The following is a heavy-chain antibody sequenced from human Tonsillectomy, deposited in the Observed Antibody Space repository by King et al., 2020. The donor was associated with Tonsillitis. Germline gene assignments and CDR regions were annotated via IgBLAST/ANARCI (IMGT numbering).Heavy chain of an antibody. D-gene: IGHD3-3*01. CDR2: IKQDGSEK. CDR3: TRDDFWSNDY. CDR1: GFTFSSYW. J-gene: IGHJ4*02. V-gene: IGHV3-7*01. Sequence: VQLVESGGGLVQPGGSLRLSCAASGFTFSSYWMSWVRQAPGKGLECVANIKQDGSEKYYVDSVKGRFTISRDNAKNSLYLLMNSLRADDTAVYYCTRDDFWSNDYWGQGTLVTVSS.